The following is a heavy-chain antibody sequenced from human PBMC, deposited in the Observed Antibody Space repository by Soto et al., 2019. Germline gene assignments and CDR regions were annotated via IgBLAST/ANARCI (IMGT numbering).Heavy chain of an antibody. CDR2: ISSSGSTI. CDR3: ARDASIEYCTNGVCYFSEAYYYYYGMDV. CDR1: GFTFSSYE. Sequence: EVQLVESGGGLVQPGGSLRLSCAASGFTFSSYEMNWVRQAPGKGLEWVSYISSSGSTIYYADSVKGRFTISRDNAKNSLYLQMNSLRAEDTAVYYCARDASIEYCTNGVCYFSEAYYYYYGMDVWGQGTTVTVSS. D-gene: IGHD2-8*01. V-gene: IGHV3-48*03. J-gene: IGHJ6*02.